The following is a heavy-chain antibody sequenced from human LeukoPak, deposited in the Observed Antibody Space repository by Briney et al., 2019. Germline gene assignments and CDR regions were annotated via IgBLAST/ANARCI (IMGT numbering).Heavy chain of an antibody. CDR2: INHSGST. V-gene: IGHV4-34*01. D-gene: IGHD3/OR15-3a*01. Sequence: SETLSLTCAVYGGSFSGYYWSWIRQPPGKGLEWIGEINHSGSTNNNPSLKSRVTISVDTSKNQFSLKLSSVTAADTAVYYCARGAVDSRFDYWGQGTLVTVSS. CDR1: GGSFSGYY. CDR3: ARGAVDSRFDY. J-gene: IGHJ4*02.